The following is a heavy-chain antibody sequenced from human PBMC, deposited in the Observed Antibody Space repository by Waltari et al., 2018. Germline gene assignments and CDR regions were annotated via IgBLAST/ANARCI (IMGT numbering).Heavy chain of an antibody. J-gene: IGHJ4*02. D-gene: IGHD1-7*01. V-gene: IGHV4-59*08. CDR2: IYYSGST. Sequence: QVQLQESGPGLVKPSETLSLTCSVSGGSISSNSWSWIRQPPGTGLEWIGYIYYSGSTNYNPSLKSRVTISVDTSKNPFSLKLSSVTAADTAVYYCARHSGLELLRFDYWGQGTLVTVSS. CDR3: ARHSGLELLRFDY. CDR1: GGSISSNS.